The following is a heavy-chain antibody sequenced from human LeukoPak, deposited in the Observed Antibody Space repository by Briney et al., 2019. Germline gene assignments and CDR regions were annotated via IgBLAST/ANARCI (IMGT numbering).Heavy chain of an antibody. J-gene: IGHJ4*02. Sequence: ASVKVSCKASGYTFTSYGISWVRQAPGQGLEWMGWISAYNGNTNYAQKLQGRVTMTTDTSTSTAYMELRSLRSDDTAVYYCARSAYDSSGYPVFFDYWGQGTLVTVSS. CDR1: GYTFTSYG. CDR3: ARSAYDSSGYPVFFDY. V-gene: IGHV1-18*01. D-gene: IGHD3-22*01. CDR2: ISAYNGNT.